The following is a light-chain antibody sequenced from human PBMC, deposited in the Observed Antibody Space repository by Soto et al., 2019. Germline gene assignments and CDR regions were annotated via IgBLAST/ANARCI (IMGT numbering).Light chain of an antibody. CDR1: QSLLSSGGETY. CDR2: EVY. CDR3: MQSTQLPLT. J-gene: IGKJ5*01. Sequence: DMVMAQSPLCLALTRGRLTYISCRSSQSLLSSGGETYLFWYLQRPGQSPQLLIYEVYNRISAVPDRFSGSGSGTDFTLKIRRLEAEDAGVYYCMQSTQLPLTFGQGTRLEIK. V-gene: IGKV2D-29*02.